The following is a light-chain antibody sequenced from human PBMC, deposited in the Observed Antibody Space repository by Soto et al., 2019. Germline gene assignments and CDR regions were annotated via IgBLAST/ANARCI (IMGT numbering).Light chain of an antibody. Sequence: LTQSPGALSLSPGARGTLSCRASQSVSTRYFAWYQQKPGQPPRLLIYAASFRATGTPDRFSGSGSGTDFTLTISRLVHDDDSVYYCQQYCSSPPRTFGEGTKVDIK. CDR3: QQYCSSPPRT. J-gene: IGKJ4*01. V-gene: IGKV3-20*01. CDR1: QSVSTRY. CDR2: AAS.